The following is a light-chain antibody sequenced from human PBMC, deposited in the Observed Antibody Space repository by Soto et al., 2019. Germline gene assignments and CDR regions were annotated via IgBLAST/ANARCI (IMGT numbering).Light chain of an antibody. CDR3: QQYSSSPRT. V-gene: IGKV3-20*01. CDR2: GAS. CDR1: QSVTSIY. J-gene: IGKJ5*01. Sequence: EVVLTQSPGTLSLSPGERATLSCRASQSVTSIYLAWYQQKPGQAPRLLISGASNRATGIPDRFSGSGSGTDFSLTISRLETEDFAVYHCQQYSSSPRTVGKGTRREIK.